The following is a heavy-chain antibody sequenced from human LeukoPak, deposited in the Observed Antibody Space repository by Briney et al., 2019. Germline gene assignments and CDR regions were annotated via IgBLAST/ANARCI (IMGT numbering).Heavy chain of an antibody. Sequence: SVKVSRKASGGTFSSYAISWVRQAPGQGLEWMGGIIPIFGTANYAQKFQGRVTITADESTSTAYMELSSLRSEDTAVYYCAAYCSGGSCHGVFDYWGQGTLVTVSS. V-gene: IGHV1-69*01. D-gene: IGHD2-15*01. J-gene: IGHJ4*02. CDR3: AAYCSGGSCHGVFDY. CDR2: IIPIFGTA. CDR1: GGTFSSYA.